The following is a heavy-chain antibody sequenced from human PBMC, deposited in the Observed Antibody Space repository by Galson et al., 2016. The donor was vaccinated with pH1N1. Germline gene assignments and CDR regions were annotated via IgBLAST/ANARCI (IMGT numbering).Heavy chain of an antibody. CDR3: ARRGRWQLMGF. V-gene: IGHV4-34*01. Sequence: LSLTCAVFGGSFSNYQWTWIRQSPGKGLEWIGEISHTGSTNHNPSLWSRLTISIDTSKSQFSLSLRSVSAADTGIYYCARRGRWQLMGFWGQGTPVSVSS. CDR1: GGSFSNYQ. D-gene: IGHD5-24*01. CDR2: ISHTGST. J-gene: IGHJ4*02.